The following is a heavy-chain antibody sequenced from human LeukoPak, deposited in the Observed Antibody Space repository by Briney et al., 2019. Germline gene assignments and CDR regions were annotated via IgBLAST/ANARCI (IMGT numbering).Heavy chain of an antibody. CDR2: IFSGGST. CDR1: GFTVSSNY. J-gene: IGHJ3*02. D-gene: IGHD1-26*01. Sequence: GGSLRLSCAASGFTVSSNYMSWVRQAPGKGLEWVSVIFSGGSTFYADSVKGRVTISRDNSKNTLFLQMNSLRAEDTAVYYCARDGGSYSVYAFDIWGQGTMVTVSS. CDR3: ARDGGSYSVYAFDI. V-gene: IGHV3-66*01.